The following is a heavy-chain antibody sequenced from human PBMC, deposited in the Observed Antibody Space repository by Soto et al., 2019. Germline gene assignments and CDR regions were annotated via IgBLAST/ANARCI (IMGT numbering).Heavy chain of an antibody. J-gene: IGHJ4*02. V-gene: IGHV1-3*01. CDR1: GYTFTNYA. CDR3: ARDRGDYFPYFGS. D-gene: IGHD4-17*01. CDR2: IIADNGNT. Sequence: QVQLVQSGAEVKKPGASVKVSCKASGYTFTNYAMHWVRQAPGQRLEWMGWIIADNGNTKYSQNFQGRVTITGDTSASTAYMELSSLRSEDTAVYYCARDRGDYFPYFGSWGQGTLVTVSS.